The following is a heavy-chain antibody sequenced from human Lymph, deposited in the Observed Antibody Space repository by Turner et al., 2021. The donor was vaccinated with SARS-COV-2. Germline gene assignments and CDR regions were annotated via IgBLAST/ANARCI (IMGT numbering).Heavy chain of an antibody. D-gene: IGHD3-10*01. J-gene: IGHJ4*02. CDR1: GFTFSSYA. CDR2: ISYDGSNK. V-gene: IGHV3-30*04. Sequence: LLASEGGEVQPGRSLRLSCTASGFTFSSYAMHWVRQAPGKGLEWVSLISYDGSNKYYADSVKGRFTISRDNFKNTLYLKMNSLRTVDTAVYYWAREIGSWSDYWGQGTLVTVSS. CDR3: AREIGSWSDY.